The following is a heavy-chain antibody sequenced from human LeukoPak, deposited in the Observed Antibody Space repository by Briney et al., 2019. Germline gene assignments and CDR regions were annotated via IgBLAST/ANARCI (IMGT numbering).Heavy chain of an antibody. D-gene: IGHD2-21*01. CDR3: ARDKSAWHVVGPTFDY. J-gene: IGHJ4*02. V-gene: IGHV3-30*04. CDR1: GFTFSSYG. CDR2: ISYDGRNK. Sequence: GRSLRLSCAASGFTFSSYGVHWVRQAPGKGLEWVAFISYDGRNKYYSDSVRGRFTISRDNSKNTLYLQVNSLTTEDTSVYFCARDKSAWHVVGPTFDYWGQGTPATVSS.